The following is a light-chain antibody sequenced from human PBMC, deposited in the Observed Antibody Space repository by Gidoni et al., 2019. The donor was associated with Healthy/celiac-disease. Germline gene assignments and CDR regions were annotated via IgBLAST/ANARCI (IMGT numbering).Light chain of an antibody. CDR3: QQYNNWPPGT. CDR1: QSVSSN. V-gene: IGKV3-15*01. CDR2: GAS. Sequence: EIVMTQSPATLSVSPGARATLSCSASQSVSSNLAWYQQKPGQAPRLLIYGASTRATGIPARFSGSGSGTEFTLTISSLQSEDFAVYYCQQYNNWPPGTFGQGTKVEIK. J-gene: IGKJ1*01.